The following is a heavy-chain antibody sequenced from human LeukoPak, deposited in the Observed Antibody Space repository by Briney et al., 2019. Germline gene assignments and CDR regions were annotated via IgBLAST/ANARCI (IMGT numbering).Heavy chain of an antibody. V-gene: IGHV3-21*01. D-gene: IGHD3-22*01. Sequence: GGSLRLSCAASGFTFSSYSMNWVRQAPGKGLEWVSSISSSSSYIYYADSVKGRFTISRDNAKNSLYLQMNSLRAEDTAVYYCARDSDYYDSSSFYFDYWGQGTLVTVSS. J-gene: IGHJ4*02. CDR3: ARDSDYYDSSSFYFDY. CDR1: GFTFSSYS. CDR2: ISSSSSYI.